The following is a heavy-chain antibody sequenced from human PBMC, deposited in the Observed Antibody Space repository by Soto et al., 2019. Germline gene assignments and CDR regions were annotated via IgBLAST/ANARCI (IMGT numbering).Heavy chain of an antibody. D-gene: IGHD3-16*02. CDR3: AKDRGIIVKAGDAFDG. Sequence: GGSLRLSCASSGFTLSMSAVNWVRQAPGKGLEWVSYSSDSGDRTYYADSVKSRFTISRDRSKNTVSLQMDSLRAEDTAVYYCAKDRGIIVKAGDAFDGWGQGTKVTV. V-gene: IGHV3-23*01. CDR2: SSDSGDRT. J-gene: IGHJ3*01. CDR1: GFTLSMSA.